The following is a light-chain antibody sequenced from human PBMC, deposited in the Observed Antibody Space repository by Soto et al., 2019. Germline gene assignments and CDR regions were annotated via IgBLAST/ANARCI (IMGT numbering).Light chain of an antibody. CDR1: QSVSNN. V-gene: IGKV3D-15*01. CDR2: LAS. Sequence: EIVRTQSPGTLSVSPGERATVCCRARQSVSNNLAWYQQKPGQAPRLLIYLASTRAPGIPARFSGSGSGTEFTLTISSLQPDDFATYYCQHYNSYSEAFGQGTKVDIK. CDR3: QHYNSYSEA. J-gene: IGKJ1*01.